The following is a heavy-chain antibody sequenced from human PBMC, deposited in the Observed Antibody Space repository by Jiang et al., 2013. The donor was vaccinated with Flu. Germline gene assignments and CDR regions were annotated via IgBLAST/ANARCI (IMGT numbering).Heavy chain of an antibody. V-gene: IGHV3-33*01. Sequence: SGFTFSNYGMHWVRQAPGKGLEWVAVIWHDSSNKYYVDSVKGRFTISRDNSKNTLYLQMNSLRAEDTAVYYCARASELGHDYWGQGTLVTASS. D-gene: IGHD7-27*01. J-gene: IGHJ4*02. CDR3: ARASELGHDY. CDR1: GFTFSNYG. CDR2: IWHDSSNK.